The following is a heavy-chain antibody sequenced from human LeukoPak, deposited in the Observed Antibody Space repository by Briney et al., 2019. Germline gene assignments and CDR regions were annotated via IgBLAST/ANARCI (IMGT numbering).Heavy chain of an antibody. D-gene: IGHD4-17*01. Sequence: PGGSLRLSCAASGFTFSSVWMSWVRQAPGKGLEWVGRIKSKTDGGTTDYAAPVKGRFTISRDDSKNTLYLQMNSLKTEDTAVYYCTTYGDYEGLIDYWGQGTLVTVSS. J-gene: IGHJ4*02. CDR1: GFTFSSVW. CDR3: TTYGDYEGLIDY. CDR2: IKSKTDGGTT. V-gene: IGHV3-15*01.